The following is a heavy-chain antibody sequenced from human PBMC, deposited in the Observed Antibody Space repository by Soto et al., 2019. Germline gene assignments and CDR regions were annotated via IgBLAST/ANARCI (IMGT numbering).Heavy chain of an antibody. V-gene: IGHV3-30*18. CDR2: ISYDGSNK. CDR3: AKVFRGCSSTSCYYYYSMDV. CDR1: GFTFSSYG. J-gene: IGHJ6*02. D-gene: IGHD2-2*01. Sequence: PGGSLRLSCAASGFTFSSYGMHWVRQAPGKGLEWVAVISYDGSNKYYADSVKGRFTISRDNSKNTLYLQMNSLRAEDTAVYYCAKVFRGCSSTSCYYYYSMDVWGQGTTVTVS.